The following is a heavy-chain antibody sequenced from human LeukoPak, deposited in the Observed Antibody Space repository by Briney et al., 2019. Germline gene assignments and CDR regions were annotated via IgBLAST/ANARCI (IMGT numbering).Heavy chain of an antibody. D-gene: IGHD5-18*01. CDR2: INHSGST. Sequence: SETLSLTCAVYGGSFSGYYWSWIRQPPGKGLEWIGEINHSGSTNYNPSLKSRVTISVDTSKNQFSLKLSSVTAADTAVYYCAGVYSYGPTRFDYWGQGTLVTVSS. CDR1: GGSFSGYY. CDR3: AGVYSYGPTRFDY. J-gene: IGHJ4*02. V-gene: IGHV4-34*01.